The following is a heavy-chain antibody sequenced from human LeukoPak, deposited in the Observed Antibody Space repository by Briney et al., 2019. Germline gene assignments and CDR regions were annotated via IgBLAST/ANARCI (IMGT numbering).Heavy chain of an antibody. Sequence: GASVKVSCKASVYSFNDYYIYWVRQAPGQGLEWMGGINPKSGGTKYAQNFQGRVTMTRDTSISTAHMELSRLRSDDTAVYYCARVSLRGYDGDYWGQGTLVTVSP. CDR1: VYSFNDYY. D-gene: IGHD5-18*01. CDR3: ARVSLRGYDGDY. CDR2: INPKSGGT. J-gene: IGHJ4*02. V-gene: IGHV1-2*02.